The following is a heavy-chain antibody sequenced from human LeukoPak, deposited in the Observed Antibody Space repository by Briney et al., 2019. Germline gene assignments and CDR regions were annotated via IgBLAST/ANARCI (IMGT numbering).Heavy chain of an antibody. CDR3: AREGYCGSTSCYRSYYYGMDV. CDR1: GFTFSSYS. CDR2: ISSSSSYI. D-gene: IGHD2-2*01. J-gene: IGHJ6*02. V-gene: IGHV3-21*01. Sequence: GGSLRLSCAASGFTFSSYSMNWVRQAPGEGLEWVSSISSSSSYIYYADSVKGRFTISRDNAKNSLYLQMNSLRAEDTAVYYCAREGYCGSTSCYRSYYYGMDVWGQGTTVTVSS.